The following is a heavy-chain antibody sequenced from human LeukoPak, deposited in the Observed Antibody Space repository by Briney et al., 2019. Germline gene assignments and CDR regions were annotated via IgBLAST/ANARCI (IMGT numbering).Heavy chain of an antibody. V-gene: IGHV4-31*03. CDR1: GGSISSGGYY. D-gene: IGHD4-17*01. CDR3: ARGTTRVTNHYFAY. CDR2: IYYSGST. Sequence: SETLSLTCTVSGGSISSGGYYWSWLPPQPGQGLDWIRYIYYSGSTYYNPSLQSRITISVDTTQNQFTLKLRSVTAADTAVYYCARGTTRVTNHYFAYWGQGTLVTVSS. J-gene: IGHJ4*02.